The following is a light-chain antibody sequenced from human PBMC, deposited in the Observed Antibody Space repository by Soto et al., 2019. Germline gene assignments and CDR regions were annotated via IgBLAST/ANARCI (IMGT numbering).Light chain of an antibody. CDR3: QVWDIMTDNYV. CDR1: NIGNKR. Sequence: SYELTQPPSVSVAPAKTATITCGGNNIGNKRVHWYRQKPGQAPVLLISYDSDRPSGIPERFSGSNSENTATLTISRVEAGDEADYYCQVWDIMTDNYVFGSGTKLTVL. CDR2: YDS. J-gene: IGLJ1*01. V-gene: IGLV3-21*04.